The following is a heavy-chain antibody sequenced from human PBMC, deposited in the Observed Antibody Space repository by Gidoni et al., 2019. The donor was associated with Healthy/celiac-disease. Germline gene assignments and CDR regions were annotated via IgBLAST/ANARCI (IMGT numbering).Heavy chain of an antibody. CDR3: ARGRGSRIAAAGTQLGYYYYYMDV. CDR2: INHSGST. V-gene: IGHV4-34*01. Sequence: QVQLQQWGAGLLKPSETLSLTCAVYGGSFSGYYWSWIRQPPGKGLEWIGEINHSGSTNYNPSLKSRVTISVDTSKNQFSLKLSSVTAADTAVYYCARGRGSRIAAAGTQLGYYYYYMDVWGKGTTVTVSS. D-gene: IGHD6-13*01. CDR1: GGSFSGYY. J-gene: IGHJ6*03.